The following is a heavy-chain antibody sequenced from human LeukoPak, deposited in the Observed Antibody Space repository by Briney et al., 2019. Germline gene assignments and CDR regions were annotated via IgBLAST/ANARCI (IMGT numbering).Heavy chain of an antibody. V-gene: IGHV2-5*02. CDR1: GFSLTTGGVG. J-gene: IGHJ3*02. Sequence: ESGPTLVKPTQTLTLASTFSGFSLTTGGVGVGWGRQPRVTALEWLAFIYWDDDKRYSPSLTSRLTITKDTSKNPVVTTVTNVDPVDTATYSCAHRRPHSTGWYTAFDIWGQGTIVPVSS. CDR3: AHRRPHSTGWYTAFDI. D-gene: IGHD6-19*01. CDR2: IYWDDDK.